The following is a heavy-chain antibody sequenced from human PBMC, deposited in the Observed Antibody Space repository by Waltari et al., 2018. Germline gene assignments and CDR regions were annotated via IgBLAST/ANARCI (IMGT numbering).Heavy chain of an antibody. CDR2: INHRGST. J-gene: IGHJ5*02. Sequence: QVQLQQWGAGLLKPSETLSLTCAVYGGSFSGYYWSWIRQPPGKGLEWIGEINHRGSTNYNPSLKSRVTISVDTSKNQFSLKLSSVTAADTAVYYCARGRKDWFDPWGQGTLVTVSS. V-gene: IGHV4-34*01. CDR3: ARGRKDWFDP. CDR1: GGSFSGYY.